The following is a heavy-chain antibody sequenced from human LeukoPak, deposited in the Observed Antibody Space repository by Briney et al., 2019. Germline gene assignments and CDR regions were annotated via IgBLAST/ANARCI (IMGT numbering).Heavy chain of an antibody. CDR2: FSYDGSSK. D-gene: IGHD3-9*01. CDR1: GFTFSSYA. V-gene: IGHV3-30-3*01. J-gene: IGHJ4*02. Sequence: GGSLRLSCAASGFTFSSYAMHWVRQAPGKGLEGVAVFSYDGSSKYYADSVKGRFTISRDNSKNTLYLQMNSLRAEDTAVYYCARVSGKFYDILTGYYSYWGQGTLVTVSS. CDR3: ARVSGKFYDILTGYYSY.